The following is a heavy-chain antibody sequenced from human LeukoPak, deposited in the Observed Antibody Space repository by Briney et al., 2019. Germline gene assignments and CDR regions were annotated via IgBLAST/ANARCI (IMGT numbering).Heavy chain of an antibody. D-gene: IGHD2-2*02. V-gene: IGHV4-38-2*01. Sequence: SETLSLTCAVSGYSISSGYYWGWIRQPPGKGLEWIGGIYHSGSTYYNPSLKSRVTISVDTSKNQFSLKLSSVTAADTAVYYCARNVGGYCGSSSCYSFDVWGQGTMVTVSS. J-gene: IGHJ3*01. CDR2: IYHSGST. CDR3: ARNVGGYCGSSSCYSFDV. CDR1: GYSISSGYY.